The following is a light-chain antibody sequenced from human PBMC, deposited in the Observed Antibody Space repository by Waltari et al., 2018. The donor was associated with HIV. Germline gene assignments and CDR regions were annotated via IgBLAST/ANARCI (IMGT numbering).Light chain of an antibody. CDR3: AAWDDSRNGEVI. CDR1: NSNIGSNS. Sequence: GQRVTISCSGRNSNIGSNSVNWYQQVPGTAPKLLIYSNNQRPSGVPDRFSGSKSGNSASLAISGLRSEDEADYYCAAWDDSRNGEVIFGGGTKLTVL. J-gene: IGLJ2*01. CDR2: SNN. V-gene: IGLV1-44*01.